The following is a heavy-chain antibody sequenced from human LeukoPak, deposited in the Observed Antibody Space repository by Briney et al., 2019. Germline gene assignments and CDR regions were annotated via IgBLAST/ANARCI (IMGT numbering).Heavy chain of an antibody. CDR3: ARAVLVSIPDRSSWNENNYYYYGMDV. Sequence: GGSLRLSCAASGFTFSSYSMNWVRQAPGKGLEWGSSISSSSSYIYYADSVKGRFTISRDNAKNSLYLQMNSLRAEDTAVYYCARAVLVSIPDRSSWNENNYYYYGMDVWGQGTTVTVSS. D-gene: IGHD6-13*01. CDR2: ISSSSSYI. V-gene: IGHV3-21*01. CDR1: GFTFSSYS. J-gene: IGHJ6*02.